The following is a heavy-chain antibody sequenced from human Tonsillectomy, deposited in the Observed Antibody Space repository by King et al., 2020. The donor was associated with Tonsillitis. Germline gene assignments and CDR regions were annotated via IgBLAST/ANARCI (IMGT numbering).Heavy chain of an antibody. J-gene: IGHJ5*02. CDR2: ISWDGGST. D-gene: IGHD3-10*01. Sequence: VQLVESGGVVVQPGGSLRLSCAASGFTFDDYTMHWVRQAPGKGLEWVSLISWDGGSTYYADSVKGRFTISRDNSKNSLYLQMNSLRTEDTALYYCAKDWARGGSGSPAFWFGPWGQGTLVTVSS. CDR1: GFTFDDYT. V-gene: IGHV3-43*01. CDR3: AKDWARGGSGSPAFWFGP.